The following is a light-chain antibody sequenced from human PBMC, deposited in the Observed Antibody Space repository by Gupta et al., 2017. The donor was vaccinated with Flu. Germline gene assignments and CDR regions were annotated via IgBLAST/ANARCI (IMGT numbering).Light chain of an antibody. V-gene: IGLV3-25*02. CDR2: KDS. CDR1: ALPKQY. CDR3: HSAESSGTYYV. Sequence: SYELTQPPSVSVSPGQTARITCSGDALPKQYAYWYQQKPGQAPVLVIYKDSERPSGIPERFSGSSSGTTVTLTISGVQAEDEADYYCHSAESSGTYYVFGTGTKVTVL. J-gene: IGLJ1*01.